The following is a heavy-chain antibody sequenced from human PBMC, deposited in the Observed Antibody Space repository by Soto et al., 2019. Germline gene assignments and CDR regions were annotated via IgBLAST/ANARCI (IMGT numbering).Heavy chain of an antibody. CDR2: IYWDDDN. J-gene: IGHJ4*02. Sequence: QITLKESGPPLVKPTQTLTLTCTFSGFSRTTSGVGVGWVRQPPGKALEWLTLIYWDDDNRYSPSLKRRLTITNETSTNPVVLTMNSMDPVDTATYDRAHRPLGSSWFDYWGQGTLVTVSS. CDR3: AHRPLGSSWFDY. D-gene: IGHD6-13*01. CDR1: GFSRTTSGVG. V-gene: IGHV2-5*02.